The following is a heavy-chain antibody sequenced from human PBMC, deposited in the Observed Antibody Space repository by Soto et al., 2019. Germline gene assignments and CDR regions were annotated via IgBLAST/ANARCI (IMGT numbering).Heavy chain of an antibody. J-gene: IGHJ5*02. D-gene: IGHD3-10*01. V-gene: IGHV1-8*03. CDR3: ASPYGSGSYYNSWFDP. CDR2: TNPNSGKA. CDR1: GHTFTKYD. Sequence: ASVKVSCKASGHTFTKYDVNWVRQATGRGLEWMGWTNPNSGKAGYAQKFQGRVTITADKSTSTAYMELSSLRSEDTAVYYCASPYGSGSYYNSWFDPWGQGTLVTVSS.